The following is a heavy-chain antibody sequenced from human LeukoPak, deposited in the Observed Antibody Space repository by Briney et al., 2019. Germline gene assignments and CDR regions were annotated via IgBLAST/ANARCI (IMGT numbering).Heavy chain of an antibody. V-gene: IGHV3-33*08. D-gene: IGHD2-2*01. Sequence: GGSLRLSCAASGFTFSSYAMHWVRQAPGKGLDWVAVIWNDGSNKFEADSVKGRFTISRDNSNNTLYLQMNSLRAEDTAVYYCARAKMYCSSTSCLTLDYWGQGTLVTVSS. CDR1: GFTFSSYA. CDR2: IWNDGSNK. CDR3: ARAKMYCSSTSCLTLDY. J-gene: IGHJ4*02.